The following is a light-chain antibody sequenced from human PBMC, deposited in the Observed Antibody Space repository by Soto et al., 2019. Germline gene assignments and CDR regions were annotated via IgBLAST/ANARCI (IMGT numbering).Light chain of an antibody. CDR1: QSVSSSY. J-gene: IGKJ4*01. V-gene: IGKV3-20*01. Sequence: EIVFPQSPGTLSLSPGERATLSCRASQSVSSSYLAWYQQKPGQAPRLLIYGASSSATGIPDRFSGSGSGTDFTLTISRLEPEDFAVYYCQQYGSSPPLTFGGGTKVDIK. CDR2: GAS. CDR3: QQYGSSPPLT.